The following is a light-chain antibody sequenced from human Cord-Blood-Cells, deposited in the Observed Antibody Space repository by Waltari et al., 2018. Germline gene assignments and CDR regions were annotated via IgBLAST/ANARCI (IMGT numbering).Light chain of an antibody. V-gene: IGLV2-14*01. CDR3: SSYTSSSTLV. CDR2: DVS. Sequence: SALTQPDSVSGSPGLSITFPCTATRSDVGGYNYVSWSQQHPGKAPKLLIYDVSNRPSEVSNRVSGSKSGNTASLTISGLQAEDEADYYCSSYTSSSTLVFGGGTKLTVL. J-gene: IGLJ3*02. CDR1: RSDVGGYNY.